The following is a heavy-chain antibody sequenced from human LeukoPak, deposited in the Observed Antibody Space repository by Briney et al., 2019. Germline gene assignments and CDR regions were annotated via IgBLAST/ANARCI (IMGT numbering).Heavy chain of an antibody. J-gene: IGHJ3*02. Sequence: ASVKVSCKASGYTFTSYYMHWVRQATGQGREWMGIINPSGGSTSYAQKFQGRVTMTRDTSTSTVYMELSSLRSEDTAVYYCARGYCGGDCYDAFDIWGQGTMVTVSS. D-gene: IGHD2-21*02. V-gene: IGHV1-46*01. CDR3: ARGYCGGDCYDAFDI. CDR1: GYTFTSYY. CDR2: INPSGGST.